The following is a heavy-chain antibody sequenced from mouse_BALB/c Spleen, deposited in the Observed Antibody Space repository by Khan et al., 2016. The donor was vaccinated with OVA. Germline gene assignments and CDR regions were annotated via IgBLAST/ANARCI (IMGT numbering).Heavy chain of an antibody. CDR1: GYIFTDYV. V-gene: IGHV1-81*01. D-gene: IGHD1-1*01. CDR3: ARSYASWFAY. CDR2: IYPGTNTT. J-gene: IGHJ3*01. Sequence: QVQLQQSGPELVKPGASVKMSCKASGYIFTDYVINWVKQRTGQGLEWIGEIYPGTNTTYYNEKFKGKATLTADNSSNTAYMTLSSLTSEDSAVYFCARSYASWFAYWGQGTLVTVSA.